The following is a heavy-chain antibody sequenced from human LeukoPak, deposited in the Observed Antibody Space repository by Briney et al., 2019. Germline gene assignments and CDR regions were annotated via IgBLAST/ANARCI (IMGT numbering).Heavy chain of an antibody. Sequence: SETLSLTCTVSGYSISSGYYWGWIRQPPGKGLEWIGSIYQSGSTYYNPSLKSRVTISVDTSKNQFSLKLSSVTAADTAVYYCARLPMGMYYYYGMDVWGQGTTVTVSS. CDR3: ARLPMGMYYYYGMDV. V-gene: IGHV4-38-2*02. CDR1: GYSISSGYY. J-gene: IGHJ6*02. CDR2: IYQSGST. D-gene: IGHD6-13*01.